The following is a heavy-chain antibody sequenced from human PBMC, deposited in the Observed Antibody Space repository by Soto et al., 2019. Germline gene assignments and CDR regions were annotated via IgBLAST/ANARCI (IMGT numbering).Heavy chain of an antibody. CDR2: IYYNGNT. CDR1: GGSISNHY. Sequence: QVQLQESGPGLVKPSETLSLTCRVSGGSISNHYWSWIRQPPGTGLEWIGYIYYNGNTNYNPSLKSRVTMSVDTSRNQISLKLTTVTAADTAVYYCTRANWYSEYWGQGTLVTVSS. V-gene: IGHV4-59*11. D-gene: IGHD7-27*01. J-gene: IGHJ4*02. CDR3: TRANWYSEY.